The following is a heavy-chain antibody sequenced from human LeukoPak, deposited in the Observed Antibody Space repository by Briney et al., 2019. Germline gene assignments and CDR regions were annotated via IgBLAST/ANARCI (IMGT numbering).Heavy chain of an antibody. CDR2: IYTSGST. Sequence: PSETLSLTCTVSGGSISRYYWSWIRQPAGEGLEWIGRIYTSGSTNYNPSLKSRVTMSVDTSKNQFSLKLSSVTAADTAVYYCAREGGYCSSTSCYTGNNWFDRWGQGTLVTVSS. J-gene: IGHJ5*02. V-gene: IGHV4-4*07. CDR1: GGSISRYY. D-gene: IGHD2-2*02. CDR3: AREGGYCSSTSCYTGNNWFDR.